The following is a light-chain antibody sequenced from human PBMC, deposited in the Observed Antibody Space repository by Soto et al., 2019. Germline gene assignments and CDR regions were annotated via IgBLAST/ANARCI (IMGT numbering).Light chain of an antibody. CDR2: DVS. J-gene: IGLJ2*01. CDR3: SSYAGTVL. CDR1: SSDVGGYNF. V-gene: IGLV2-8*01. Sequence: QSALTQPPSASGSPGQSVTISCTGTSSDVGGYNFVSWYQQYPGTAPKLMIYDVSKRPSGVPDRFSGSKSGTTASLTVSGPQAEDEADYYCSSYAGTVLFGGGTKVTVL.